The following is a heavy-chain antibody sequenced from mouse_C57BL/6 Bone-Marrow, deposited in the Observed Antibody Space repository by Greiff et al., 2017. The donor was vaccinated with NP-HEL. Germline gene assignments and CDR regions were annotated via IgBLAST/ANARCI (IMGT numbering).Heavy chain of an antibody. Sequence: EVHLVESGGGLVKPGGSLKLSCAASGFTFSDYGMHWVRQAPETGLEWVAYISSGSSTIYYADTVKGRFTISRDNAKNTLFLQMTSLRSEDTAMYYCASYDYDGAWFAYWGQGTLVTVSA. CDR3: ASYDYDGAWFAY. V-gene: IGHV5-17*01. CDR1: GFTFSDYG. J-gene: IGHJ3*01. D-gene: IGHD2-4*01. CDR2: ISSGSSTI.